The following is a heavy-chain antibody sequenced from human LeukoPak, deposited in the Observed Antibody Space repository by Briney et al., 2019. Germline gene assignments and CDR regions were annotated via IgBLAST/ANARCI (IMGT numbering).Heavy chain of an antibody. CDR2: IYTGGNT. V-gene: IGHV3-53*01. J-gene: IGHJ3*02. CDR3: ASPSSGQSFDI. D-gene: IGHD6-19*01. CDR1: GFTVSSNC. Sequence: PGGSLRLSCAASGFTVSSNCMNWVRQAPGKGLEWVSVIYTGGNTYYADSVKGRFTISRDNSKNTLYLQMHSLRAEDTAVYYCASPSSGQSFDIWGQGTMVTVSS.